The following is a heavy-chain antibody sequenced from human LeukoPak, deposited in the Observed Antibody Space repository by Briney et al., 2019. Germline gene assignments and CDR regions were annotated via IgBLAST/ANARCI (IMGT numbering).Heavy chain of an antibody. CDR2: ISGSGGST. D-gene: IGHD3-22*01. V-gene: IGHV3-23*01. CDR3: YIPYYDTSAYKGY. CDR1: GFTFISYE. Sequence: PGGSLRLSCAASGFTFISYEMNWVRQAPGKGLEWVSAISGSGGSTYYADSVKGRFTISRDNSKNTLYLQMNSLRAEDTAVYYCYIPYYDTSAYKGYWGQGTLVTVSS. J-gene: IGHJ4*02.